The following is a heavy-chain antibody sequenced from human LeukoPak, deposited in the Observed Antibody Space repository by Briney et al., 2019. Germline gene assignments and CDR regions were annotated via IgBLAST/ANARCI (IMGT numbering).Heavy chain of an antibody. CDR3: ARDYDILTGTLDY. CDR2: ISYDGSNK. J-gene: IGHJ4*02. V-gene: IGHV3-30*01. D-gene: IGHD3-9*01. Sequence: PGGSLRLSCAASGFTFSSYAMHWVRQAPGKGLEWVAVISYDGSNKYYADSVKGRFIISRDNSKNTLYLQMNSLRAEDTAVYYCARDYDILTGTLDYWGQRTLVTVSS. CDR1: GFTFSSYA.